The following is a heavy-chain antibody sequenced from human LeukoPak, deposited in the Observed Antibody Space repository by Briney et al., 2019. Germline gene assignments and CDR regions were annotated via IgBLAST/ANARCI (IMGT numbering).Heavy chain of an antibody. CDR3: ARQRYSDY. CDR2: IKEDGSEN. V-gene: IGHV3-7*01. D-gene: IGHD1-1*01. J-gene: IGHJ4*02. CDR1: GFTFSRHW. Sequence: GGSLRLSCAASGFTFSRHWMIWVRQAPGKGLEWVANIKEDGSENFYVESVKGLFTIYRDNAKNSLYLQLNSLRAEDTAVYFCARQRYSDYWGQGTLVTVSS.